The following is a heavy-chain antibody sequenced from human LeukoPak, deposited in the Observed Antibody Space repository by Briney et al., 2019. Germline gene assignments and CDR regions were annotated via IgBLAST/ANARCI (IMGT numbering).Heavy chain of an antibody. CDR2: IRSKAYGGTT. CDR3: TRVTYYDFWSGYFPREYFDY. D-gene: IGHD3-3*01. CDR1: VFTFGDYA. V-gene: IGHV3-49*04. Sequence: GRSLRLSCTASVFTFGDYAMSWVRQAPGKGLEWVGFIRSKAYGGTTEYAASVKGRFTISRDDSKSIAYLQMNSLKTEDTAVYYCTRVTYYDFWSGYFPREYFDYWGQGTLVTVSS. J-gene: IGHJ4*02.